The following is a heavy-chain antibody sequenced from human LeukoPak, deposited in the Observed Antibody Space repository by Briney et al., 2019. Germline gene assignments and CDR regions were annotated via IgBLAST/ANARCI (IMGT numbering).Heavy chain of an antibody. J-gene: IGHJ5*02. CDR1: GFGFSRYW. CDR3: ARGNYDILTA. D-gene: IGHD3-9*01. V-gene: IGHV3-74*01. Sequence: GGSLRLSCAASGFGFSRYWMHWVRQAPGTGLKWVSRIYRDGSTTDYADAVKGRFTISRDNAKNTLYLQVNSLRPEDTAVYYCARGNYDILTAWGQGTLVTVSS. CDR2: IYRDGSTT.